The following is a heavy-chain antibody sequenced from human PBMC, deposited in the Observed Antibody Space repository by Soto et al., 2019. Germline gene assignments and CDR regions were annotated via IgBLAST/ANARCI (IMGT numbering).Heavy chain of an antibody. J-gene: IGHJ4*02. CDR2: ISGGGGST. Sequence: GSLRRACTASGCTFSIFAMSWVRQSPGKGLEWVSSISGGGGSTYYADAVKGRFSIARDNSMGTLYLQMKSLRAEDTAVYYCAKQVALGSIVDLGYWGQGTLVTVSS. D-gene: IGHD7-27*01. CDR3: AKQVALGSIVDLGY. V-gene: IGHV3-23*01. CDR1: GCTFSIFA.